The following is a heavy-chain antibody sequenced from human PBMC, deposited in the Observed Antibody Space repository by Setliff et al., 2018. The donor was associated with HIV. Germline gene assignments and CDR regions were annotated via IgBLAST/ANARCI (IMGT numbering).Heavy chain of an antibody. CDR1: GYSISSGYY. D-gene: IGHD3-16*02. CDR2: IYHSGST. V-gene: IGHV4-38-2*01. Sequence: SETLSLTCAVSGYSISSGYYWGWIRQPPGKGLEWIGSIYHSGSTNYNPSLESRVTIAVDMSKNQISLKLSSVTAADTAVYYCARARGDTSKFVNYYYYMDVWGKGTTVTVSS. J-gene: IGHJ6*03. CDR3: ARARGDTSKFVNYYYYMDV.